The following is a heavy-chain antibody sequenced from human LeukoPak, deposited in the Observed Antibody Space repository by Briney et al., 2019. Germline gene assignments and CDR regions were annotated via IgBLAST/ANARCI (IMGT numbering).Heavy chain of an antibody. CDR3: AREIMVPTILSPENGMDV. D-gene: IGHD5-12*01. CDR2: INPNSGEK. V-gene: IGHV1-2*02. J-gene: IGHJ6*02. CDR1: GYTFTGYN. Sequence: ASVKVSCKASGYTFTGYNVHWVRQAPGQGLEWMGWINPNSGEKYYAQKFQGRVTMTRDTSITTVYMELSRLISDDTAVYYCAREIMVPTILSPENGMDVWGQGTTVTVFS.